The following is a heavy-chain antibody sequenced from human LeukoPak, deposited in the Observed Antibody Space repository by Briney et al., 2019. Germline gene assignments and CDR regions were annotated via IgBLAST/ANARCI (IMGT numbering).Heavy chain of an antibody. CDR3: ATVHDSSLDY. Sequence: PGGSLRLSCAASGFTVSSNYMSWVRRAPGKGLEWVANIKQDGSEKYYVDSVKGRFTISRDNAKNSLYLQMNSLRAEDTAVYYCATVHDSSLDYWGQGTLVTVSS. V-gene: IGHV3-7*01. CDR2: IKQDGSEK. J-gene: IGHJ4*02. D-gene: IGHD1-1*01. CDR1: GFTVSSNY.